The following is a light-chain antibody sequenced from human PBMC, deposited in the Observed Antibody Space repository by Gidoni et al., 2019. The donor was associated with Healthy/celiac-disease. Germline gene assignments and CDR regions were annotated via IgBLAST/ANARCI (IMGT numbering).Light chain of an antibody. V-gene: IGKV3-20*01. J-gene: IGKJ2*03. Sequence: VLTQSPGTLSLSPGERATISCRASQTVSSSYLAWYQQKPGQAPRLLIYGASSRATGFPDRFSGSGSGTDFTLTISRLEPEDFAVYYCQQYGSTSVSFGQXTKLEIK. CDR2: GAS. CDR3: QQYGSTSVS. CDR1: QTVSSSY.